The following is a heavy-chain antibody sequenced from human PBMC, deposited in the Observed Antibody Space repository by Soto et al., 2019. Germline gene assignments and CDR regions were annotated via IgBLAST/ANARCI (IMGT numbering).Heavy chain of an antibody. Sequence: QVVLQESGPGLVKPSETLSLTCSVSGRSITSDYWGWVRQPPGKGLEWIGYIYDNGITSQNPSLKSRVTMSADTSQNQCSLKLTSVTGADTAVYYCARTYDSNGYANEFDSWGQGILVTVTS. D-gene: IGHD3-22*01. CDR2: IYDNGIT. CDR3: ARTYDSNGYANEFDS. V-gene: IGHV4-59*12. CDR1: GRSITSDY. J-gene: IGHJ4*02.